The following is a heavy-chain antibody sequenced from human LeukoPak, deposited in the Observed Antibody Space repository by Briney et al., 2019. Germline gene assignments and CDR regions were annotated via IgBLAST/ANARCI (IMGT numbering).Heavy chain of an antibody. CDR1: GGSISSSSYY. CDR3: ARHHDYEYH. V-gene: IGHV4-39*01. J-gene: IGHJ5*02. CDR2: MYYSGST. Sequence: SETLSLTCTVSGGSISSSSYYWGWIRQPPGRGLEWIGSMYYSGSTYYNPSLKSRVTISVDTSKNQFSLKLSSVTAADTAVYYCARHHDYEYHWGQGTLVTVSS. D-gene: IGHD4-17*01.